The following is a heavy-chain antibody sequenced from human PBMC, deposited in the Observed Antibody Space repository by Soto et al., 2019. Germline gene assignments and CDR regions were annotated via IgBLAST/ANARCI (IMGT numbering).Heavy chain of an antibody. CDR3: ARGDIVVVPAAIYGMDV. CDR1: GCPFSRYW. V-gene: IGHV3-74*01. CDR2: INSDGSST. Sequence: GXLRLSCAASGCPFSRYWMHWVRQAPGKGLVWVSRINSDGSSTSYADSVKGRFTISRDNAKNTLYLQMNSLRAEDTAVYYCARGDIVVVPAAIYGMDVWGQGTKVTVYS. J-gene: IGHJ6*02. D-gene: IGHD2-2*02.